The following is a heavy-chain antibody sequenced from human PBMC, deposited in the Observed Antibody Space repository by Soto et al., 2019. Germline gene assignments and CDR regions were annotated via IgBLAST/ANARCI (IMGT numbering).Heavy chain of an antibody. CDR2: IYYSGST. Sequence: SETLSLTCTVSGGSISSGDYYWSWIRQPPGKGLEWIGYIYYSGSTYYNPSLKSRVTISVDTSKNQFSLKLSSVTAADTAVYYCARGVQWGVVPAAIRMDWFDPWGQGXLVTVYS. CDR3: ARGVQWGVVPAAIRMDWFDP. V-gene: IGHV4-30-4*01. J-gene: IGHJ5*02. CDR1: GGSISSGDYY. D-gene: IGHD2-2*02.